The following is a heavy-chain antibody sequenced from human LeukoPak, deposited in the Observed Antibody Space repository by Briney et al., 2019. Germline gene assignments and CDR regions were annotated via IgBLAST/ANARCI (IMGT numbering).Heavy chain of an antibody. J-gene: IGHJ4*02. CDR1: GYTFTSYY. Sequence: ASVNVSCKASGYTFTSYYMHWVRQAPGQGLEGMGIINPSGGSTGYAQKFQGRVTMTRDTSTSTVYMELSSLRSADTAVYYCARDRPIAAEGFDYWGQGTLVTVSS. CDR2: INPSGGST. V-gene: IGHV1-46*01. D-gene: IGHD6-13*01. CDR3: ARDRPIAAEGFDY.